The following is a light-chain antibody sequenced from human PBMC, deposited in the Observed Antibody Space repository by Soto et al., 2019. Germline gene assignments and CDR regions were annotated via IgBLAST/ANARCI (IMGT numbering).Light chain of an antibody. J-gene: IGKJ2*01. Sequence: EIVMTQSPDTLSVSPGERATLSCRASQSVSTNLAWYQQKPGQAPRLLIYGASTRATSIPARISGSGSGTEFTLTISSLQSEDFAVYHCQQYNNWPYTFGQGPKLEIK. CDR1: QSVSTN. CDR3: QQYNNWPYT. CDR2: GAS. V-gene: IGKV3-15*01.